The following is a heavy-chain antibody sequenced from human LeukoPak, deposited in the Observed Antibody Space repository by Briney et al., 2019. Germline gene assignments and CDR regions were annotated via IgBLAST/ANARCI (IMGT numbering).Heavy chain of an antibody. V-gene: IGHV1-46*01. CDR1: GYTFTSYG. CDR2: INPSGGST. J-gene: IGHJ4*02. Sequence: GASVKVSFKASGYTFTSYGIHWVRQAPGQGPEWMGMINPSGGSTTYAQRFQGRVTMTRDMSTSTVFMELSSLRSEDTPVYYCARGGEGPRLAGSFWGQGTLVTVSS. CDR3: ARGGEGPRLAGSF. D-gene: IGHD6-19*01.